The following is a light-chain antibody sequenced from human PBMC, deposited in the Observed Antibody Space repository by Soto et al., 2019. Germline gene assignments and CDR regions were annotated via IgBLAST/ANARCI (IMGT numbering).Light chain of an antibody. CDR1: QPIGTS. CDR2: AAS. CDR3: QQGYTTLWT. J-gene: IGKJ1*01. V-gene: IGKV1-39*01. Sequence: IQLTQSPSSLSASVGDTVTVTCRASQPIGTSLHWYQQKPGKAPKVLISAASRLQSGVPSRFSGSGSGTHFALTISNLQPEDFATYYCQQGYTTLWTFGQGTKVDIK.